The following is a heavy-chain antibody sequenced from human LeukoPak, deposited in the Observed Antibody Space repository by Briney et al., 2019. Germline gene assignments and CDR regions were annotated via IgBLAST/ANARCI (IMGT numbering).Heavy chain of an antibody. CDR2: ISSNGGST. CDR1: GFTFSSYA. J-gene: IGHJ4*02. D-gene: IGHD1-26*01. V-gene: IGHV3-64*01. CDR3: ARDRQRSWYSGSWGHY. Sequence: GGSLRLSCAASGFTFSSYAMHWVRQAPGKGLEYVSAISSNGGSTYYANSVKGRFTISRDNSKNTLYLQMGSLRAEDMAVYYCARDRQRSWYSGSWGHYWGQGTLVTSPQ.